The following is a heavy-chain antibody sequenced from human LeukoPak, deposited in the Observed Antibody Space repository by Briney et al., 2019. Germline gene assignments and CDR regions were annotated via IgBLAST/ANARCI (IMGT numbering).Heavy chain of an antibody. J-gene: IGHJ4*02. CDR3: ARSPYGDWDFDY. D-gene: IGHD3/OR15-3a*01. CDR2: IYYSGST. CDR1: GGSISSYY. Sequence: SETLSLTCTVSGGSISSYYWSWIRQPPGKGLEWIGYIYYSGSTNYNPSLKSRVTISVDTSKNQFSLKLSSVTAADTAVYYCARSPYGDWDFDYWGQGTLVTVSS. V-gene: IGHV4-59*12.